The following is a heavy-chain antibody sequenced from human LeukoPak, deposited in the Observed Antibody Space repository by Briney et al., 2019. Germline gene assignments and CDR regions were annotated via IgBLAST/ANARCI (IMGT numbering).Heavy chain of an antibody. Sequence: ASVKVSCKVSGYTLTELSMHWVRQAPGKGLEWMGGFDPEDGETIYAQKFLGRVTMTEDTSTDTAYMELSSLRSEDTAVYYCATVLVTRQKTYYDFWKETDWFDPWGQGTLVTVSS. CDR3: ATVLVTRQKTYYDFWKETDWFDP. D-gene: IGHD3-3*01. CDR1: GYTLTELS. V-gene: IGHV1-24*01. J-gene: IGHJ5*02. CDR2: FDPEDGET.